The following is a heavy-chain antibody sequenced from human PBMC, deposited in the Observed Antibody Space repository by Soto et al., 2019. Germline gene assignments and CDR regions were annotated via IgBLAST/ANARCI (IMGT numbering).Heavy chain of an antibody. CDR3: LRGGTGSQTVGY. CDR2: LYSTGVR. Sequence: EVQLVESGGALVQPGGSLTLSCAASGFTVSNYYMTWVRQAPGKGLEWVSVLYSTGVRDYAASVKCRFLISRDNSQNTGYLEMKSLTVEETGVYYCLRGGTGSQTVGYWGQGARVTVSS. CDR1: GFTVSNYY. D-gene: IGHD3-10*01. V-gene: IGHV3-66*01. J-gene: IGHJ4*02.